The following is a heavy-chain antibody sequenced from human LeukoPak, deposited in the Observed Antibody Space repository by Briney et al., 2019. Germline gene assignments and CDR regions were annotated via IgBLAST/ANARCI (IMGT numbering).Heavy chain of an antibody. CDR2: IWYDGSNE. CDR1: GFTFSSYG. D-gene: IGHD4-17*01. CDR3: AAGDPVSY. J-gene: IGHJ4*02. Sequence: GGSLRLSCAASGFTFSSYGMNWVRQAPVKGLEWVAVIWYDGSNEYYVDSVKGRFTISRDNSKNTLYLQMNSLRVEDTAVYYWAAGDPVSYWGQGTLVSVSS. V-gene: IGHV3-33*01.